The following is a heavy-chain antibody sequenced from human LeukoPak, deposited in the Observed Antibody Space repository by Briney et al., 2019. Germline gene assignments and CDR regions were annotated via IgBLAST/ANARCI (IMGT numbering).Heavy chain of an antibody. CDR1: GGSFSGYY. V-gene: IGHV4-34*01. Sequence: PSETLSLTCAVYGGSFSGYYWSWIRQPPGKGLEWIGEINHSGSTNYNPSLKSRVTISVDTSKNQFSLKLSSVTAADTAVYYCAREQDVGATVVGNAFDIWGQGTMVTVSS. D-gene: IGHD1-26*01. J-gene: IGHJ3*02. CDR2: INHSGST. CDR3: AREQDVGATVVGNAFDI.